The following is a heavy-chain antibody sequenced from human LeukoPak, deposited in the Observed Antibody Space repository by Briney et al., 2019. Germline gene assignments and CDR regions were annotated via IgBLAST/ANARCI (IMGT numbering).Heavy chain of an antibody. CDR1: GFTFSSYG. Sequence: GGSLRLSCAASGFTFSSYGMHWARQAPGKGLEWVAVISYDGSNKYYADSVKGRFTISRDNSKNTLYLQMNSLRAEDTAVYYCAKDRYGGKGLDYWGQGTLVTVSS. J-gene: IGHJ4*02. V-gene: IGHV3-30*18. CDR3: AKDRYGGKGLDY. D-gene: IGHD4-23*01. CDR2: ISYDGSNK.